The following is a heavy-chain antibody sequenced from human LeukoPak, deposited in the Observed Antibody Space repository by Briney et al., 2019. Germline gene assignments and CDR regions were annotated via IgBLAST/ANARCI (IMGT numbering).Heavy chain of an antibody. V-gene: IGHV3-21*06. Sequence: GGSLRLSCEASGFTFNTYSMNWARQAPGKGLEWVSYIDSSGGYMFYADSVKGRFIISRANAKDSLYLQMNSLKVDDTAVYYCFRGDRRDYWGQGTLVTVSS. J-gene: IGHJ4*02. CDR1: GFTFNTYS. CDR3: FRGDRRDY. CDR2: IDSSGGYM.